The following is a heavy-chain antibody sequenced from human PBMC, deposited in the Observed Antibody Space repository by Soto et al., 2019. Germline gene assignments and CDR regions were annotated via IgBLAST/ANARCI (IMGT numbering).Heavy chain of an antibody. D-gene: IGHD3-3*01. CDR1: GGSISSVGYY. Sequence: SQTLSLTSTVSGGSISSVGYYWSWILQHPGKGLEWIGYIYYSGSTYYNPSLKSRVTISVDTSKNQFSLKLSSVTAADTAVYYCARVGDFWSGYYPRRYYYYYDRMDVWGQGTTVIVSS. CDR2: IYYSGST. V-gene: IGHV4-31*03. J-gene: IGHJ6*02. CDR3: ARVGDFWSGYYPRRYYYYYDRMDV.